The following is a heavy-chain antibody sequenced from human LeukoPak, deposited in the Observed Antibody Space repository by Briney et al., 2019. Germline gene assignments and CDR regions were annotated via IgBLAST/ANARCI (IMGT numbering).Heavy chain of an antibody. CDR2: ISAYNGNT. V-gene: IGHV1-18*01. Sequence: ASVKVSCKASGYTFTSYGISWLRQAPGQGLEWMGWISAYNGNTNYAQKLQGRVTMTTDTSTSTAYMELRSLRSDDTAVYYCARYIVLMVYASEGFDYWGQGTLVTVSS. J-gene: IGHJ4*02. CDR1: GYTFTSYG. CDR3: ARYIVLMVYASEGFDY. D-gene: IGHD2-8*01.